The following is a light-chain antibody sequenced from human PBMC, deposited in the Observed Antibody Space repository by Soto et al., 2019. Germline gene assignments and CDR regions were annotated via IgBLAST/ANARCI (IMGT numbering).Light chain of an antibody. CDR2: RNN. J-gene: IGLJ1*01. CDR1: SSNIGSNY. V-gene: IGLV1-47*01. Sequence: QSVLTQPPSASGTPGQRVTISCSGSSSNIGSNYVYWYQQLPETAPKLLIYRNNQRPSGVPDRFSGSKSGTSASLAISGLRSEDEADYYCAGWDDSLSGQVFGTGTKVTV. CDR3: AGWDDSLSGQV.